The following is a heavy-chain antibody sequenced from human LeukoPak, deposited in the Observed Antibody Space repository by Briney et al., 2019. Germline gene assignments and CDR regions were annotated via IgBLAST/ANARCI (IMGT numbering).Heavy chain of an antibody. J-gene: IGHJ6*03. V-gene: IGHV1-18*01. D-gene: IGHD6-13*01. CDR2: ISGSNGNT. Sequence: AASVKVSCKASGYTFTSYGISWVRQAPGQGLEWMGWISGSNGNTNYAQKFQGRVTMTTGTSTNTAYMELRSLRSDDTAVYYCARSYSSTWYSYYYYMDVWGKGTTVTVSS. CDR3: ARSYSSTWYSYYYYMDV. CDR1: GYTFTSYG.